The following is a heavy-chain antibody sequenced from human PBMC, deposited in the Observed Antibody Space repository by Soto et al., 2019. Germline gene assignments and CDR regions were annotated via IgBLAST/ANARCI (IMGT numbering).Heavy chain of an antibody. D-gene: IGHD3-10*01. CDR3: ARGSTDSYPGSRIFDF. V-gene: IGHV3-23*01. CDR2: ITDSGGDT. CDR1: GFTFRSYA. Sequence: EVQLLESGGGLVQPGGSLRLSCAASGFTFRSYAMTWVRQAPGEGLEWVSVITDSGGDTKYADSVRGRFTMSRDNSKNTLYLQMSSLRAEDSAVYYCARGSTDSYPGSRIFDFWGRGTLVTVSS. J-gene: IGHJ4*02.